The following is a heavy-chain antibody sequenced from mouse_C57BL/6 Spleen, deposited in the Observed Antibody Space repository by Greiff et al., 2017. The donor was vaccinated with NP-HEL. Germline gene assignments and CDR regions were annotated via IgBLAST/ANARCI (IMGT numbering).Heavy chain of an antibody. J-gene: IGHJ2*01. CDR1: GYTFTDYE. D-gene: IGHD1-1*01. CDR3: TRNPHYYGSSYDY. V-gene: IGHV1-15*01. CDR2: IDPETGGT. Sequence: QVQLQQSGAELVRPGASVTLSCKASGYTFTDYEMHWVKQTPVHGLEWIGAIDPETGGTAYNQKFKGKAILTADKSSSTAYMELRSLTSEDSAVYYCTRNPHYYGSSYDYWGQGTTLTVSS.